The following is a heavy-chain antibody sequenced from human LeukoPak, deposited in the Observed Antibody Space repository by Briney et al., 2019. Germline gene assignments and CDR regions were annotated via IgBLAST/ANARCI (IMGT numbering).Heavy chain of an antibody. J-gene: IGHJ5*02. CDR2: INSNNGKT. CDR1: GYNFINYG. D-gene: IGHD6-19*01. V-gene: IGHV1-18*01. Sequence: ASVKVSCKASGYNFINYGITWARQAPGQGLEWMGWINSNNGKTEYTQMLQGRVTMTTDTATSTVYMELRSLRSDDTAVYYCARKGSPVAGKRNWFDPWGQGTLVIVSS. CDR3: ARKGSPVAGKRNWFDP.